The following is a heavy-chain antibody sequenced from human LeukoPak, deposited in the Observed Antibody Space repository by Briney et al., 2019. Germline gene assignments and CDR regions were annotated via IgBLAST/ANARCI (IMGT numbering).Heavy chain of an antibody. CDR1: GFSFSTYW. V-gene: IGHV3-7*01. Sequence: PGGSLRLSCAASGFSFSTYWMSWARQAPGKGLEWVANIKYDGSEKNFVDSVKGRFTISRDNAKNSLYLQMDSLRAEDTAVYYCSKGGHLDYWGQGTLVTVSS. CDR2: IKYDGSEK. J-gene: IGHJ4*02. CDR3: SKGGHLDY.